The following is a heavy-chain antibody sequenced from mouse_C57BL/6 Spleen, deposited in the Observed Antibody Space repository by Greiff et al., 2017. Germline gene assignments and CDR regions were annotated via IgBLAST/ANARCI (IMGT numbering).Heavy chain of an antibody. CDR3: AREGGAPYFDV. Sequence: EVQLQQSGPVLVKPGASVKMSCKASGYTFTDYYMNWVKQSHGKSLEWIGVINPYNGGTSYNQKFKGKATLTVDKSSSTAYMELNSLTSEDSAVYYWAREGGAPYFDVWGTGTTVTVSS. V-gene: IGHV1-19*01. CDR2: INPYNGGT. CDR1: GYTFTDYY. J-gene: IGHJ1*03. D-gene: IGHD1-1*02.